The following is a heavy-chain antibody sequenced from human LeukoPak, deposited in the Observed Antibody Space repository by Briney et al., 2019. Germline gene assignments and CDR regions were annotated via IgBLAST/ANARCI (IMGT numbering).Heavy chain of an antibody. V-gene: IGHV3-23*01. CDR3: AKDGDGYYYYGMDV. CDR1: GFTFSSYA. Sequence: PGGSLRLPCAASGFTFSSYAMSWVRQAPGKGLERVSAISGSGGSTYYADSVKGRFTISRDNSKNTLYLQMNSLRAEDTAVYYCAKDGDGYYYYGMDVWGQGTTVTVSS. CDR2: ISGSGGST. J-gene: IGHJ6*02. D-gene: IGHD2-8*01.